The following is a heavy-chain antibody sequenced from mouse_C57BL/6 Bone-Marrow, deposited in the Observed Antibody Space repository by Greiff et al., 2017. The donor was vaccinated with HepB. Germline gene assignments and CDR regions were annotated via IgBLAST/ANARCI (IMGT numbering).Heavy chain of an antibody. V-gene: IGHV14-4*01. Sequence: EVQLQQSGAELVRPGASVKLSCTASGFNIKDDYMHWVKQRPEQGLEWIGWIDPENGDTEYASKFQGKATITADTSSNTAYLQLSSLTSEDTAVYYCTLIYYYGSNYFDYWGQGTTLTVSS. CDR1: GFNIKDDY. CDR3: TLIYYYGSNYFDY. CDR2: IDPENGDT. J-gene: IGHJ2*01. D-gene: IGHD1-1*01.